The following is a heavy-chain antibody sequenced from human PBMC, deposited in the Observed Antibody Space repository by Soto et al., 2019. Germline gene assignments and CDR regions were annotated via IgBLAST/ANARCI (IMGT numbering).Heavy chain of an antibody. Sequence: ASVKVSCKASGYTFTSYYMHWVRQAPGQGLEWMGWISPNNGNTNYAQKLQGRVTMTTDTSTSTAYMELRSLRSDDTAVYYCARGEYSSKSFDYWGQGTLVTVSS. CDR3: ARGEYSSKSFDY. D-gene: IGHD6-6*01. CDR2: ISPNNGNT. CDR1: GYTFTSYY. V-gene: IGHV1-18*04. J-gene: IGHJ4*02.